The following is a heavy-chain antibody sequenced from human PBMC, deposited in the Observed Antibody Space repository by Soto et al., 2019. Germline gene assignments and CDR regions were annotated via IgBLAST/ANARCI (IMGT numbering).Heavy chain of an antibody. CDR2: MNPNSGNT. CDR1: GYTFTSYD. Sequence: GASVKVSCKASGYTFTSYDINWVRQATGQGLEWMGWMNPNSGNTGYAQKFQGRVTMTRNTSISTAYMELSSLRSEDTAVYYCARFYHGDYVFWRGYGSIRVSDYGGQGTLVTVSS. V-gene: IGHV1-8*01. J-gene: IGHJ4*02. CDR3: ARFYHGDYVFWRGYGSIRVSDY. D-gene: IGHD3-3*01.